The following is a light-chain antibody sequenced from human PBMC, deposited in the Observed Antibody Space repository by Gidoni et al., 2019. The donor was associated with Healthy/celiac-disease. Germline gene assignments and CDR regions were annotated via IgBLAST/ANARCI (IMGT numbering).Light chain of an antibody. Sequence: EIVLPQSPATLFLSPGERATLSCRASQSVSSSYLAWYQQNPGQAPRLLIYGASSRATGIPERFSGSGSGTDFTITISRLEPEDFAVYYCQQYGSSPMCSFGQGTKLEIK. CDR3: QQYGSSPMCS. V-gene: IGKV3-20*01. J-gene: IGKJ2*04. CDR2: GAS. CDR1: QSVSSSY.